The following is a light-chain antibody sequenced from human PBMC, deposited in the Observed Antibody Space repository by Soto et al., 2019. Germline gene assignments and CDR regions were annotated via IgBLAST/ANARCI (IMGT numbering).Light chain of an antibody. V-gene: IGKV1-5*03. CDR1: QSISSW. J-gene: IGKJ1*01. CDR3: QQYYSTPPRT. Sequence: IQMTQSPSTLSASVGDRVTITCRASQSISSWLAWYQQKPGKAPKLLIYKASTLESGVPSRFSGSGSGTEFTLTISSLQAEDVAVYYCQQYYSTPPRTFGQGTKVDIK. CDR2: KAS.